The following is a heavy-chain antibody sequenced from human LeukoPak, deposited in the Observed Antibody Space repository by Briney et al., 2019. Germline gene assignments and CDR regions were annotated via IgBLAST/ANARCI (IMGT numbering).Heavy chain of an antibody. V-gene: IGHV4-59*03. D-gene: IGHD3-10*01. J-gene: IGHJ4*02. CDR3: AVSGYGSTDS. Sequence: SETLSLTCTVSGDSITSHSWSWIRLPPGKGLEWIGYIHSSGSTSSSPSLESRVTITRDTSKNQFSLKMTAVTAADTAVYYCAVSGYGSTDSWGRGTLVTVSS. CDR1: GDSITSHS. CDR2: IHSSGST.